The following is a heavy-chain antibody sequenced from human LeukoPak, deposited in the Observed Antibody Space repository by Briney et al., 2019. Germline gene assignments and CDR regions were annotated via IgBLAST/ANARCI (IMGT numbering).Heavy chain of an antibody. CDR1: GFTFSSYA. J-gene: IGHJ6*02. V-gene: IGHV3-23*01. Sequence: GGSLRLSCAASGFTFSSYAMSWVRQAPGKGLEWVSAISGSGGSTYYADSVKGRFTISRDNSKNTLYLQMNSLRAEDTAVYYCAKDSGDSLWYYYYGMDVWGQGTTVTVSS. D-gene: IGHD2-21*02. CDR3: AKDSGDSLWYYYYGMDV. CDR2: ISGSGGST.